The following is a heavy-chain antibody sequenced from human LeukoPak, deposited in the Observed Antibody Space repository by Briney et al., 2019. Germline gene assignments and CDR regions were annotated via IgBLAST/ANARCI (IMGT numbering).Heavy chain of an antibody. V-gene: IGHV1-18*01. CDR1: GYTFTSYG. J-gene: IGHJ4*02. CDR3: ARIDCGGNSVEDY. CDR2: ISAYNGNT. D-gene: IGHD4-23*01. Sequence: ASVKASGQASGYTFTSYGISWVRQAPGQGLEWMGWISAYNGNTNYAQKLQGRVTMTTDTSTSTAYMELRSLRSDDTAVYYCARIDCGGNSVEDYWGQEPVVPVSS.